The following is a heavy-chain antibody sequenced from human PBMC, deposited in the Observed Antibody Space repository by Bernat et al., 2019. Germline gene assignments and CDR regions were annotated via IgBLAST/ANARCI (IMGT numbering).Heavy chain of an antibody. CDR3: ARYIAVAGTIEAGFDY. Sequence: QVQLQQWGAGLLKPSETLSLTCAVYGGSFSGYYWSWIRQPPGKGLEWIGEINHSGSTNYNPSLKSRVTISVDTSKNQFSPKLSSVTAADTAVYYCARYIAVAGTIEAGFDYWGQGTLVTVSS. V-gene: IGHV4-34*01. CDR2: INHSGST. J-gene: IGHJ4*02. CDR1: GGSFSGYY. D-gene: IGHD6-19*01.